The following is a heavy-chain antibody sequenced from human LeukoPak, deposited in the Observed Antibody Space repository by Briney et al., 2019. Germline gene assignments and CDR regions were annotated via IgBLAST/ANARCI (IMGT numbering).Heavy chain of an antibody. CDR2: IHYDGSNN. CDR1: GFTFSSYA. CDR3: AKDHGSSDWYYFDY. Sequence: GGSLRLSCAASGFTFSSYAMHWVRQAPGKGLEWVAFIHYDGSNNYYADSVKGRVTISRDNSKNTLYLQMNTLRADDTAVYYCAKDHGSSDWYYFDYWGQGTLVTVSS. V-gene: IGHV3-30*02. J-gene: IGHJ4*02. D-gene: IGHD6-13*01.